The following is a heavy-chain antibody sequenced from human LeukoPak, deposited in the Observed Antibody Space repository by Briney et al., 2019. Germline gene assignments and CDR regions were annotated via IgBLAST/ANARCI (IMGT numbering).Heavy chain of an antibody. J-gene: IGHJ4*02. CDR2: INPNSGGT. CDR1: GYTFTDYY. D-gene: IGHD3-10*01. Sequence: ASVKVSCKASGYTFTDYYMHWVRQAPGQGLEWMGWINPNSGGTNYAQKFQGRVTMTRDTSISTAYMALSRLRSDDTAVYYCARDRGRLGELAEIDYWGQGTLVTVSS. CDR3: ARDRGRLGELAEIDY. V-gene: IGHV1-2*02.